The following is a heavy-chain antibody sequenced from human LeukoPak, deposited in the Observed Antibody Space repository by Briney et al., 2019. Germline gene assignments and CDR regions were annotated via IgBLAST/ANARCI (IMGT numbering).Heavy chain of an antibody. CDR2: ISSSSTNT. V-gene: IGHV3-11*05. D-gene: IGHD1-1*01. CDR1: GFTFSDIY. J-gene: IGHJ4*02. Sequence: GGSLRLSCAASGFTFSDIYMSWIRQAPGKGLEWASYISSSSTNTNYADSVKGRFTISRDNAKNSLYLQMNSLRVEDTAVYYCAKVDYWSPENYFDSWGQGTLVTVSS. CDR3: AKVDYWSPENYFDS.